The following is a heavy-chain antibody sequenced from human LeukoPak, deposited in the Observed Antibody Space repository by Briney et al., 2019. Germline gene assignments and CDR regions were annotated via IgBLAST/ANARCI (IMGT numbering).Heavy chain of an antibody. V-gene: IGHV3-43*01. D-gene: IGHD3-16*01. J-gene: IGHJ6*02. Sequence: GGSLRLSCAASGFGFEDYPMQWVRQAPGQGLEPVSLSSWDGGTTYYADSVKGLFTISRDNAKNSLYLQVNSLRAEDTAVYYCARLRSYGYYYDGMDVWGQGTTVTVSS. CDR3: ARLRSYGYYYDGMDV. CDR1: GFGFEDYP. CDR2: SSWDGGTT.